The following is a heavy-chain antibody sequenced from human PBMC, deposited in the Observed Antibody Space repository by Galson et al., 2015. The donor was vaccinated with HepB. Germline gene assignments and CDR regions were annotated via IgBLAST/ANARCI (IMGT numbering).Heavy chain of an antibody. D-gene: IGHD2-21*02. Sequence: SLRLSCAASGFTFSSYAMHWVRQAPGKGLEWVAVISYDGSNKYYADSVKGRFTISRDNSKNTLYLQMNSLRAEDTAVYYCARFPTRVFCGGDCYLDYWGQGTLVTVSS. CDR2: ISYDGSNK. J-gene: IGHJ4*02. CDR1: GFTFSSYA. CDR3: ARFPTRVFCGGDCYLDY. V-gene: IGHV3-30-3*01.